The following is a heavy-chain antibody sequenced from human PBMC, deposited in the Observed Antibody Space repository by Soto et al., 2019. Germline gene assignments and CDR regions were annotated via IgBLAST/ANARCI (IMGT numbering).Heavy chain of an antibody. CDR3: ARGGSYVSAWFDP. Sequence: HGESLKISCKGSGYSFTSYWIGWVRQMPGKGLEWMGIIYPGDSDTRYSPSFQGQVTISADKSISTAYLQWSSLEASDTAMYYCARGGSYVSAWFDPWGQGTLVTVSS. J-gene: IGHJ5*02. CDR2: IYPGDSDT. D-gene: IGHD1-26*01. V-gene: IGHV5-51*01. CDR1: GYSFTSYW.